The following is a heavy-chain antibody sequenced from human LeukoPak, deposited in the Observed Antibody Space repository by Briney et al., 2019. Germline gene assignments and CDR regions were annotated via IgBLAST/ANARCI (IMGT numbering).Heavy chain of an antibody. CDR3: AREGCGGDCYSYYYYGMDV. J-gene: IGHJ6*02. Sequence: GRSLRLSCAASGFTFDDYAMHWVRQAPGKGLEWVSGISWNSGSIGYADSVKGRFTISRDNAKNSLYLQMNSLRAEDTAVYYCAREGCGGDCYSYYYYGMDVWGQGTTVTVSS. V-gene: IGHV3-9*01. D-gene: IGHD2-21*02. CDR2: ISWNSGSI. CDR1: GFTFDDYA.